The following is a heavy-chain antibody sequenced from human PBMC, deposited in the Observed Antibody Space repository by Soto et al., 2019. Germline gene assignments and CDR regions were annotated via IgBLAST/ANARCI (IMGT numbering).Heavy chain of an antibody. CDR1: GFTFSSYS. CDR2: ISSSSSYI. V-gene: IGHV3-21*01. J-gene: IGHJ6*02. D-gene: IGHD3-3*01. CDR3: ARDAEGRFDVWGCYYLWYGMDV. Sequence: GGSLRLSCAASGFTFSSYSMNWVCQAQGQGLEWVSSISSSSSYIYYADSVKGRITISRSNAKNSLYLQMNSLRAYDTAVYYCARDAEGRFDVWGCYYLWYGMDVWGQGTTVTVSS.